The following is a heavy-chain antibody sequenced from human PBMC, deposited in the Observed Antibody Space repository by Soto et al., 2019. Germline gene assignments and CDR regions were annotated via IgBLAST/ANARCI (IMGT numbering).Heavy chain of an antibody. CDR1: GYTFTHYA. V-gene: IGHV1-3*01. D-gene: IGHD6-13*01. J-gene: IGHJ5*02. Sequence: QVQLGQSGAEVKKPGASVKVSCTASGYTFTHYAIHWVRHAPGQRLEWMGFINAGSGNTKYSQTFQGRLTFTKDTSASTAYMDLSSLRSEGTAIYYCARGLAADGAWGQGTLVTVSS. CDR2: INAGSGNT. CDR3: ARGLAADGA.